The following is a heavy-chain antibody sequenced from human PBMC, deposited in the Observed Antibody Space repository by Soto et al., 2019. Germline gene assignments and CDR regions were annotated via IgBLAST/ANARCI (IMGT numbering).Heavy chain of an antibody. CDR1: GYTFTSYG. CDR2: ISAYNGNT. J-gene: IGHJ6*02. Sequence: GASVKVSCKASGYTFTSYGISWVRQAPGQGLEWMGWISAYNGNTNYAQKLQGRVTMTTDTSTSTAYMELRSLRSDDTAVYYCARDSILERSTATYYYGMDVWGQGTTVTVSS. V-gene: IGHV1-18*04. CDR3: ARDSILERSTATYYYGMDV. D-gene: IGHD3-3*01.